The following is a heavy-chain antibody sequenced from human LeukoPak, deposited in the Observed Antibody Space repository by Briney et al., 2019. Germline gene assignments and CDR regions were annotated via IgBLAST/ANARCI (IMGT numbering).Heavy chain of an antibody. J-gene: IGHJ6*04. CDR2: ISGSGGGT. CDR3: AELGITMIGGV. V-gene: IGHV3-23*01. Sequence: GGSLRLSCAASGFTFSSYAMSWVRQAPGKGLEWVSSISGSGGGTFYADSVKGRFTISRDNSKNTLYLQMNSLRAEDTAVYYCAELGITMIGGVWGKGTTVTVSS. CDR1: GFTFSSYA. D-gene: IGHD3-10*02.